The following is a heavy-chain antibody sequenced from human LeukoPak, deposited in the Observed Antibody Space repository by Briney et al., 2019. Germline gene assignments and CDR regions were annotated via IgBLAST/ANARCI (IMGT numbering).Heavy chain of an antibody. D-gene: IGHD6-13*01. CDR2: ISYDGSNK. J-gene: IGHJ4*02. CDR1: GFTFSNYG. Sequence: GGSLRLSCAASGFTFSNYGMNWVRQAPGKGLEWVAVISYDGSNKYYVDSVKGRFTISRDNSKNTLYLQMNSLRAEDTAVYYCAKGGEVSSWYKRLKLYFDSWGRGTLVTVSS. V-gene: IGHV3-30*18. CDR3: AKGGEVSSWYKRLKLYFDS.